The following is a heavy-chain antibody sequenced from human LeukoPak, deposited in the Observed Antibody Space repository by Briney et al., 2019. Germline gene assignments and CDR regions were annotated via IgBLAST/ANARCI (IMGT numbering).Heavy chain of an antibody. CDR1: GGSISSSSYY. CDR3: ATNYGDADY. CDR2: IYYSGST. D-gene: IGHD4-17*01. V-gene: IGHV4-39*07. Sequence: SSETLSLTCTVSGGSISSSSYYWGWIRQPPGKGLEWIGSIYYSGSTYYNPSLKSRVTISVDTSKNQFSLKLSSVTAADTAVYYCATNYGDADYWGQGTLVTVSS. J-gene: IGHJ4*02.